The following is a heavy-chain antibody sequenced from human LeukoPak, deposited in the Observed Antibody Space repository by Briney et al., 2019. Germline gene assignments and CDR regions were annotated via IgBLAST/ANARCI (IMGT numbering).Heavy chain of an antibody. V-gene: IGHV3-9*01. CDR1: GSTFDDYA. D-gene: IGHD6-19*01. CDR2: ISWNSGSI. Sequence: GGSLRLSCAASGSTFDDYAMHWVRQAPGKGLEWVSGISWNSGSIGYADSVKGRFTISRDNAKNSLYLQMNSLRSDDTAVYYCARGQQWLEAFDYWGLGTLVTVSS. J-gene: IGHJ4*02. CDR3: ARGQQWLEAFDY.